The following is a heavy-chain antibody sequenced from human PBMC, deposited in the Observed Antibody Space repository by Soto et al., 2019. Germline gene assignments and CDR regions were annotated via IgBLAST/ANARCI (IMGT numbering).Heavy chain of an antibody. Sequence: GGSLSLSCAGSGFTFINYAMSWVRQAPGKGLAWVSAISGSGGSTYYADSVKGRFTISRDNSKNTLYLQMNSLRAEDTALYYCAKVPVGATGRFDYWGQGTLVTVSS. J-gene: IGHJ4*02. CDR3: AKVPVGATGRFDY. CDR1: GFTFINYA. CDR2: ISGSGGST. V-gene: IGHV3-23*01. D-gene: IGHD1-26*01.